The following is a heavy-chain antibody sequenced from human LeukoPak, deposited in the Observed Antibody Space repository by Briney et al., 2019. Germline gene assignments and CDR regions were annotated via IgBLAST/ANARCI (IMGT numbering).Heavy chain of an antibody. CDR2: IYTSGST. J-gene: IGHJ6*03. CDR1: GGSISSGSYY. Sequence: SQTLSLTCTVSGGSISSGSYYWSWIRQPAGKGLEWIGRIYTSGSTNYNPSLKSRVTISVDTSKNQFSLKLSSVTAADTAVYYCARDLYVYMDVWGKGTTVTVSS. CDR3: ARDLYVYMDV. D-gene: IGHD3-16*01. V-gene: IGHV4-61*02.